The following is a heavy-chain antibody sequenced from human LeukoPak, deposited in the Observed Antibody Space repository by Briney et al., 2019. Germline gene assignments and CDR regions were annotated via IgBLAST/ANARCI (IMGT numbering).Heavy chain of an antibody. CDR2: IYTSGST. J-gene: IGHJ6*03. CDR1: GGSISSGSYY. Sequence: SQTLSLTCTVSGGSISSGSYYWSWIRQPAGKGLEWIGRIYTSGSTNYNPSLKSRVTISVDTSKNQFSLKLSSVTAADTAVYYCARDLYVYMDVWGKGTTVTVSS. CDR3: ARDLYVYMDV. D-gene: IGHD3-16*01. V-gene: IGHV4-61*02.